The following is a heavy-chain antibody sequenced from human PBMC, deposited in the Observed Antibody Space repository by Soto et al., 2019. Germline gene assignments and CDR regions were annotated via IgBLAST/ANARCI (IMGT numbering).Heavy chain of an antibody. Sequence: EVQLLESGGGLVQPGGSLRLSCAASGFTFSSQSMSWVRQAPGKGLEWVSGSRGADGTTYYAASVKGRFTISRDNSKNTLYLQMDSLRAEDTAIYHWAPSRFDTMPSGSWGRGVLVTVSS. CDR3: APSRFDTMPSGS. D-gene: IGHD2-2*01. CDR2: SRGADGTT. J-gene: IGHJ5*02. CDR1: GFTFSSQS. V-gene: IGHV3-23*01.